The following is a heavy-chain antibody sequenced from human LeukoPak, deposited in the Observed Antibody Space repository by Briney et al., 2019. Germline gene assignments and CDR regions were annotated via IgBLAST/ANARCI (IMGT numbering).Heavy chain of an antibody. J-gene: IGHJ4*02. CDR1: GGTFSSYA. CDR2: IIPIFGTA. D-gene: IGHD3-10*01. CDR3: ARGSYYGSGSYYNPAPFDY. V-gene: IGHV1-69*01. Sequence: SVKVSCKASGGTFSSYAISWVRQAPGQGLEWMGGIIPIFGTANYAQKFQGRVTITADESTSTAYMELSSLRSEDTAVYYCARGSYYGSGSYYNPAPFDYWGQGTLVTVSS.